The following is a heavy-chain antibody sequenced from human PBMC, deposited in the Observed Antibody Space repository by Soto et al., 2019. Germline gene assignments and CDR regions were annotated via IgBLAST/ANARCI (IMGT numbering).Heavy chain of an antibody. D-gene: IGHD4-4*01. CDR1: GFTFSSYW. J-gene: IGHJ4*02. CDR3: ARDRVYSNSYLDY. V-gene: IGHV3-7*01. Sequence: GGSLRLSCAASGFTFSSYWMSWVRQAPGKGLEWVANIKQDGSEKYYVDSVKGRFTISRDNAKNSLYLQMNSLRAEDTAVYYCARDRVYSNSYLDYWGQGTLVTVSS. CDR2: IKQDGSEK.